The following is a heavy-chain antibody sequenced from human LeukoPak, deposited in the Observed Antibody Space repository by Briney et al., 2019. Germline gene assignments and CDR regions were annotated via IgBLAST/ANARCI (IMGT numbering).Heavy chain of an antibody. J-gene: IGHJ4*02. CDR3: AKGGGQQLVFFDY. CDR2: ISGSGGST. Sequence: GGSLRLSCAASGFTFSSYAMSWVRQAPGKGLEWVSAISGSGGSTYYADSVKGRFTTSRDNSKNTLYLQMNSLRAEDTAVYYCAKGGGQQLVFFDYWGQGTLVTVSS. CDR1: GFTFSSYA. D-gene: IGHD6-13*01. V-gene: IGHV3-23*01.